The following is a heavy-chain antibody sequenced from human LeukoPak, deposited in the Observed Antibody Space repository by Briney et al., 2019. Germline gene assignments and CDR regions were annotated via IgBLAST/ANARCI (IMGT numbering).Heavy chain of an antibody. CDR2: ITNSSSYI. D-gene: IGHD2-2*01. CDR1: GFTFSSYS. Sequence: GGSLRLSCGASGFTFSSYSINWVRQAPGKGLEWVASITNSSSYIYYADSVKGRFTISRDNAKNSLYLQMDNLRAEDTAVYYCARLIKKGYCSSFNCPNRPSAFDIWGQGTMVTVSS. V-gene: IGHV3-21*03. CDR3: ARLIKKGYCSSFNCPNRPSAFDI. J-gene: IGHJ3*02.